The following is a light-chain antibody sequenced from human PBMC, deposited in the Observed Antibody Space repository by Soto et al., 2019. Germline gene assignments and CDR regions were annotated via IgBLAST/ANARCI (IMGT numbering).Light chain of an antibody. CDR2: GAS. CDR3: QQTSAFPRT. V-gene: IGKV1-12*01. J-gene: IGKJ1*01. CDR1: QSVSNS. Sequence: MTQSPATLSVSPGERVTLSCRASQSVSNSLAWYQQTPGKAPKLLLRGASSLHRGVPSRFSGGGAGTEFTLTISSLQPEDFATYYCQQTSAFPRTFGQGTKVDVK.